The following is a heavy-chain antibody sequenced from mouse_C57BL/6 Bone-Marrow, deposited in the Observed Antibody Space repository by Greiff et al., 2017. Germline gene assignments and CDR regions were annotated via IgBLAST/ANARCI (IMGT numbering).Heavy chain of an antibody. J-gene: IGHJ2*01. CDR3: ARHDAGDYFDY. CDR1: GFTFSSYG. CDR2: ISSGGSYT. V-gene: IGHV5-6*02. Sequence: EVKLVESGGDLVKPGGSLKLSCAASGFTFSSYGMSWVRQTPDKRLEWVATISSGGSYTYYPDSVKGRLTISRDNAKNTLYLQMSSLKSEDTAMYYCARHDAGDYFDYWGQGTTLTVSA.